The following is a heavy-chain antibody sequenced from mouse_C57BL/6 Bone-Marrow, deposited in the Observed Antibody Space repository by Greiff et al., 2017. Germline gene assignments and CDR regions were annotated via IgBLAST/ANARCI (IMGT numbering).Heavy chain of an antibody. CDR1: GYAFSSSW. CDR2: IYPGDGDT. Sequence: QVQLQQSGPGLVQPGASVKISCTASGYAFSSSWMNWVKQRPGKGLEWIGRIYPGDGDTNYNGKFKGRATLTADKSSSTAYMQLSSLTSEDSAVYSCARLDSNGFAYWGQGTLVTVSA. CDR3: ARLDSNGFAY. J-gene: IGHJ3*01. V-gene: IGHV1-82*01. D-gene: IGHD2-5*01.